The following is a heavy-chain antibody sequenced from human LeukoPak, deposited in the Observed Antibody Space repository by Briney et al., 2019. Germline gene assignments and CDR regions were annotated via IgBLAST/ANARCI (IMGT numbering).Heavy chain of an antibody. CDR2: ITGSGGVT. CDR3: AKDGLYYDGSTHIYYFDY. V-gene: IGHV3-23*01. CDR1: GFSFSDYA. Sequence: GGSLRLSCAASGFSFSDYAMAWVRQAPGQGLEWVGVITGSGGVTHYAGSVKGRFTISRDNSKNTLYLQMNNLRVEDTARYYCAKDGLYYDGSTHIYYFDYWGQGTLVAVSS. J-gene: IGHJ4*02. D-gene: IGHD3-22*01.